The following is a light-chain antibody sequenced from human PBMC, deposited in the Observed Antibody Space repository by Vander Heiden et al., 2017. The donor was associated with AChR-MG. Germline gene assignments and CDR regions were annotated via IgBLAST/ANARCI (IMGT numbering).Light chain of an antibody. CDR3: QQYRSYQWT. Sequence: DIQMTQSPSTLSASVGDRVTITCRASQSISSWLAWYQLKPGKAQKLLIYEASSLESGVPSRFSGSGGGSEFILTISSLQPDDFGTYYCQQYRSYQWTFGQGTKVEIK. J-gene: IGKJ1*01. CDR2: EAS. CDR1: QSISSW. V-gene: IGKV1-5*03.